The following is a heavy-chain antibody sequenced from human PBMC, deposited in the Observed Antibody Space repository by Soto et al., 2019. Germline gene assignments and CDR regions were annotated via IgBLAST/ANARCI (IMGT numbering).Heavy chain of an antibody. D-gene: IGHD6-19*01. CDR1: GGSISSYY. Sequence: PSEXLSLTCTVSGGSISSYYWSWIRQPPGKGLEWIGYIYYSGSANYNPSLKSRVTISVDTSKSQFSLKLSSVTAADTAVYYCARLPLSSGWYEFYFDYWGQGTLVTVSS. J-gene: IGHJ4*02. CDR2: IYYSGSA. V-gene: IGHV4-59*08. CDR3: ARLPLSSGWYEFYFDY.